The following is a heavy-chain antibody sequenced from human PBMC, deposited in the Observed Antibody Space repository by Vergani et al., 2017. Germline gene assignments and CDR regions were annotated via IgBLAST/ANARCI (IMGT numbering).Heavy chain of an antibody. CDR3: TTVSGFYYSSGYTPFDY. D-gene: IGHD3-22*01. CDR1: GFTFSSYW. V-gene: IGHV3-7*03. Sequence: EVQLLESGGGLVQPGGSLRLSCAASGFTFSSYWMSWVRQAPGKGLEWVANIKQDGSEKYYVDSVKGRFTISRDDSKNTLYLQMNSLKTEDTAVYYCTTVSGFYYSSGYTPFDYWGQGTLVTVSS. J-gene: IGHJ4*02. CDR2: IKQDGSEK.